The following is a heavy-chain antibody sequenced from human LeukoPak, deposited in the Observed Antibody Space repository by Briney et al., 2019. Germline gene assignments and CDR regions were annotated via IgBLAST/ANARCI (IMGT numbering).Heavy chain of an antibody. CDR3: ARGTMTTVTYYFDY. V-gene: IGHV4-34*01. D-gene: IGHD4-17*01. CDR2: INHSGST. Sequence: PSETLSLTCAVYVWSFSGYYWSWIRQPPGKGLEWIGEINHSGSTNYNPSLKSRVTISVDTSKNQFSLKLSSVTAADTAVYYCARGTMTTVTYYFDYWGQGTLVTVSS. J-gene: IGHJ4*02. CDR1: VWSFSGYY.